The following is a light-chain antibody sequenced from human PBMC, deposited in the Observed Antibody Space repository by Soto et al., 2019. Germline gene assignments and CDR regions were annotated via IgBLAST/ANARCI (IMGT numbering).Light chain of an antibody. CDR1: QDISNY. J-gene: IGKJ4*01. Sequence: DIQMTQSPSSLSASVGDRVTITCQASQDISNYLNWYQQKPGKAPKLLIYDPSNLETGVPSRFSGRESGTDFTFTISSLQPEDIATYYCQQYDNPNLTVTFGGGTKVEIK. V-gene: IGKV1-33*01. CDR3: QQYDNPNLTVT. CDR2: DPS.